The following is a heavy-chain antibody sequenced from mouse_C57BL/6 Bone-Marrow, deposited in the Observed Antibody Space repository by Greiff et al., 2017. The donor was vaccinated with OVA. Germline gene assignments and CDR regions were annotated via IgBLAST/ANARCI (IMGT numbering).Heavy chain of an antibody. V-gene: IGHV1-64*01. CDR1: GYTFTSYW. CDR2: IHPNSGST. CDR3: ARCYDYDGFAY. D-gene: IGHD2-4*01. Sequence: VQLQQPGAELVKPGASVKLSCKASGYTFTSYWMHWVKQRPGQGLEWIGMIHPNSGSTNYNEKFKSKATLTVDKSSSTAYMQLSSLTSEDSAVYYCARCYDYDGFAYWGQGTLVTVSA. J-gene: IGHJ3*01.